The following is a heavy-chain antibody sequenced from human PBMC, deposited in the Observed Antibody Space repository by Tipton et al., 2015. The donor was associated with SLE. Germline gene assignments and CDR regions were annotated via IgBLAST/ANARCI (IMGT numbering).Heavy chain of an antibody. V-gene: IGHV3-23*01. CDR3: AKIRSSSWYRDAFDI. Sequence: SLRLSCAASGFTFSSYAMSWVRQAPGKGLEWVSVISGSGGSTYYADSVKGRFTISRDNSKNTLYLQMNSLRAEDTAVYYCAKIRSSSWYRDAFDIWDQGIMVTVSS. CDR2: ISGSGGST. CDR1: GFTFSSYA. J-gene: IGHJ3*02. D-gene: IGHD6-13*01.